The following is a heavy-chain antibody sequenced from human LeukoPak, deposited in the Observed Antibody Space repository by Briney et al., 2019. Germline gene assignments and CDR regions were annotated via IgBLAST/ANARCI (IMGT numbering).Heavy chain of an antibody. CDR2: IYYSGST. V-gene: IGHV4-59*08. CDR1: GGSMSAYH. J-gene: IGHJ4*02. CDR3: ARAVSGRFDY. D-gene: IGHD6-19*01. Sequence: SETMSLTCTVSGGSMSAYHWGWLRQPPGQGLEWTGYIYYSGSTNYNPSLKSRVTILVDTSKNQFSLKLSSVTAADTAIYYCARAVSGRFDYWGQGTLATVSS.